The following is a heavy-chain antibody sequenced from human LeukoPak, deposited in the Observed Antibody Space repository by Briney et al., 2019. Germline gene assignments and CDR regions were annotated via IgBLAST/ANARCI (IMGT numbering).Heavy chain of an antibody. CDR1: GGSVSSYY. V-gene: IGHV4-59*02. Sequence: PSETLSLTCTVSGGSVSSYYWSWIRQPAGKGLEWIGYIHYSGSTNYNPSLKSRVTISVDTSKNQFSLNLRSVTAADTAVYYCARWRAASADPFDYWGQGTLVTVSS. J-gene: IGHJ4*02. D-gene: IGHD6-13*01. CDR3: ARWRAASADPFDY. CDR2: IHYSGST.